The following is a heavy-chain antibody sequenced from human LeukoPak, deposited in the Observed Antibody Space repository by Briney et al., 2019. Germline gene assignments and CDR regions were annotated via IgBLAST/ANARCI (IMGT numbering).Heavy chain of an antibody. D-gene: IGHD3-22*01. V-gene: IGHV4-30-4*01. CDR2: MYYSGST. J-gene: IGHJ5*02. CDR1: GGSITSGDYY. CDR3: ARPYYYDSRIDP. Sequence: SETLSLTCTVSGGSITSGDYYWSWIRQPPGKGLEWIAHMYYSGSTYYNPSLKSRVTMSADTSKNQFSLKLSSVTAADTAVYYCARPYYYDSRIDPWGQGTLVTVSS.